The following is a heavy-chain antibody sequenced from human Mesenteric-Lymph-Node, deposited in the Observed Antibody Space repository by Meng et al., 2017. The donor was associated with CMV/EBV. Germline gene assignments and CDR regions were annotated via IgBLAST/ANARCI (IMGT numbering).Heavy chain of an antibody. Sequence: GGSLRLSCAVSGFTVRSNYMTWLRQAPGRGLELVAHIKEDGSEKYFVGSVKGRFTISRDNAKNSLYLQMNSLRAEDTAVYYCARDPFIKAFDIWGQGTMVTVSS. J-gene: IGHJ3*02. CDR3: ARDPFIKAFDI. CDR2: IKEDGSEK. CDR1: GFTVRSNY. V-gene: IGHV3-7*01.